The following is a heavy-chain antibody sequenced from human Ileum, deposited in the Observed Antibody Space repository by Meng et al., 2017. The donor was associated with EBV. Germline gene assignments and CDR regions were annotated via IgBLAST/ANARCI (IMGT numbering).Heavy chain of an antibody. D-gene: IGHD2-15*01. J-gene: IGHJ4*02. Sequence: GWVNPSGTLAVIGNVSGGGDRSGNYWLSWVRPPPGKALEWIVYFHYSERANYNSSLKCGVTISLDTAKNQFTPSLRCVTAADTAVKALSSCHWCSGGTYYFDYWGQGTLVTVSS. V-gene: IGHV4-61*01. CDR3: SSCHWCSGGTYYFDY. CDR1: GGGDRSGNYW. CDR2: FHYSERA.